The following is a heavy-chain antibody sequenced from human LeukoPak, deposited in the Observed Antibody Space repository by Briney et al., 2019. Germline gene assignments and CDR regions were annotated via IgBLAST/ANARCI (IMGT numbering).Heavy chain of an antibody. V-gene: IGHV7-4-1*02. CDR3: ARGGSGFGYSGLFDY. J-gene: IGHJ4*02. CDR2: INTNTGNP. CDR1: GYTFTGYY. Sequence: GASVKVSCKASGYTFTGYYMHWVRQAPGQGLEWMGWINTNTGNPTYAQGFTGRFVFSLDTSVSTAYLQISSLKAEDTAVYYCARGGSGFGYSGLFDYWGQGTLVTVPS. D-gene: IGHD5-12*01.